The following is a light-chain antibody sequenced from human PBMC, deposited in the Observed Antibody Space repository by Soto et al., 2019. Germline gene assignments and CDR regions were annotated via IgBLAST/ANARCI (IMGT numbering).Light chain of an antibody. CDR1: SSDVGSYNL. CDR2: EVS. V-gene: IGLV2-23*02. CDR3: CSYAGSSTWV. J-gene: IGLJ3*02. Sequence: QSALTQPASVSGSPGQSITISCTGTSSDVGSYNLVSWYQQRPGKAPKLMIYEVSKRHSGVSNRFSGSKSGNTASLTISGLQAEDEADYSCCSYAGSSTWVFGGGTKLTVL.